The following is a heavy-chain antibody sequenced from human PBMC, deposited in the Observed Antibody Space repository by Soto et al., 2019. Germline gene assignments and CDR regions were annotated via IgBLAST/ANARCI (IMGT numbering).Heavy chain of an antibody. CDR2: INPHTGDT. Sequence: QVQLVQSGAEVKKPGASVTVSCKTSGYPLTDFYIHWVRQAPGQGLEWMAWINPHTGDTNTALKFQGRVTMNWDTSINTSFMELTRLSSDDTAVYYCAREGGAAPGARREWYLDLWGRGTLVSVSS. D-gene: IGHD6-25*01. CDR3: AREGGAAPGARREWYLDL. CDR1: GYPLTDFY. V-gene: IGHV1-2*02. J-gene: IGHJ2*01.